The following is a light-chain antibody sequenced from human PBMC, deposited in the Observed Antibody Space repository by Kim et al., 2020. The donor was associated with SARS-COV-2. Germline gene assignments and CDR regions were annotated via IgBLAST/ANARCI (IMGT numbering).Light chain of an antibody. CDR3: QRRSNWPPYT. V-gene: IGKV3-11*01. CDR1: QSVSSF. Sequence: EIVLTQSPATLSLSPGERATLSCRASQSVSSFLAWYQQTPGQAPRLLIYDASNRATGIPARFSGSGSGTDFTLTISSLEPEDFAVYYCQRRSNWPPYTCGQGTKLEI. CDR2: DAS. J-gene: IGKJ2*01.